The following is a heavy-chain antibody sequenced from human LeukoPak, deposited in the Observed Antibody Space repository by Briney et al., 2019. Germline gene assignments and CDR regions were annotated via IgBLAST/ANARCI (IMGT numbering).Heavy chain of an antibody. V-gene: IGHV3-33*01. CDR2: IWYDESNK. J-gene: IGHJ5*02. Sequence: PGGSLRLSCAASGFTFSSYGMHWVRQAPGKGLEWVAVIWYDESNKYYADSVKGRFTISRDNSKNTLYLQMNSLRAEDTAVYYCARGVAGTWWFDPWGQGTLVTVSS. D-gene: IGHD6-19*01. CDR1: GFTFSSYG. CDR3: ARGVAGTWWFDP.